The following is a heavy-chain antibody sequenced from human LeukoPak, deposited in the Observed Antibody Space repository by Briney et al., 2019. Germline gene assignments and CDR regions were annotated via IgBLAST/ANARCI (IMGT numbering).Heavy chain of an antibody. Sequence: SVKVSCKASGGTFSSYTINWVRQAPGQGLEWMGGTIPIFGAANYAQNFRGRVTITADESTSTAYMELSSLGSEDTAMYYCARGSVDMATSTWDGVDYWGQGTLVTVSS. J-gene: IGHJ4*02. D-gene: IGHD5-24*01. CDR1: GGTFSSYT. V-gene: IGHV1-69*13. CDR2: TIPIFGAA. CDR3: ARGSVDMATSTWDGVDY.